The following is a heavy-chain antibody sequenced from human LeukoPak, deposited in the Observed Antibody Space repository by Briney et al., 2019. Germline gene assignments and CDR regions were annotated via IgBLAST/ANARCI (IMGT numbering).Heavy chain of an antibody. V-gene: IGHV4-39*07. Sequence: PSETLSLTCTVSGGSISSSSYYWGWIRQPPGKGLEWIGSIYYSGSTYYNPSLKSRVTISVDTSKNQFSLKLSSVTAADTAVYYCARARPGAYYYYYYMDVWGKGTTVTVSS. CDR2: IYYSGST. D-gene: IGHD1-14*01. CDR3: ARARPGAYYYYYYMDV. CDR1: GGSISSSSYY. J-gene: IGHJ6*03.